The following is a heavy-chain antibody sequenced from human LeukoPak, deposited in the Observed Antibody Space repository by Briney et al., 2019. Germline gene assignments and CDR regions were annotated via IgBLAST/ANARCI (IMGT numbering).Heavy chain of an antibody. CDR1: GGSFSGYY. V-gene: IGHV4-34*01. CDR3: ARGVGYCSGGSCYNWFDP. CDR2: INHSGST. J-gene: IGHJ5*02. Sequence: SETLSLTCAVYGGSFSGYYWSWIRQPPGKGLEWIGEINHSGSTNYNPSPKSRVTISVDTSKNQFSLKLSSVTAADTAVYYCARGVGYCSGGSCYNWFDPWGQGTLVTVSS. D-gene: IGHD2-15*01.